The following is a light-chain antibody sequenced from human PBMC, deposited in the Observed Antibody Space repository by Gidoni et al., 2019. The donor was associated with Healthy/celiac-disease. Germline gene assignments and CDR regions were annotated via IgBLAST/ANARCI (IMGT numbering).Light chain of an antibody. CDR3: PQRSNWLT. V-gene: IGKV3-11*01. Sequence: EIVLTQSPAPLSLSPGERATLSCRASQSVSSYLAWYQQKPGPAPMLLIYDASTRATGIPARFSGSGSGTDFTLTISSLAPEDFAFYYCPQRSNWLTFGGGTKVEIK. J-gene: IGKJ4*01. CDR1: QSVSSY. CDR2: DAS.